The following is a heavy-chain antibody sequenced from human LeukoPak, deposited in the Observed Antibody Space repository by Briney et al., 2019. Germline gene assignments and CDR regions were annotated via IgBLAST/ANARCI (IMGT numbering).Heavy chain of an antibody. D-gene: IGHD2-15*01. CDR1: GFTFGSYA. Sequence: GGSLRLSCAASGFTFGSYAMSWVRQAPGKGLEWVSAISGTGGSTYYADSVKGRFTISRDNAKNSLYLQMNSLRAEDTAVYYCARTSHFNLVVVAEDYWGQGTLVTVSS. CDR2: ISGTGGST. CDR3: ARTSHFNLVVVAEDY. V-gene: IGHV3-23*01. J-gene: IGHJ4*02.